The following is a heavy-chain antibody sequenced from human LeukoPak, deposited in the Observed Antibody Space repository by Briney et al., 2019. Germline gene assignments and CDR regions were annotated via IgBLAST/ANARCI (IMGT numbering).Heavy chain of an antibody. CDR1: GDSISSYY. J-gene: IGHJ4*02. CDR3: ARHSSLAHFDH. V-gene: IGHV4-59*01. CDR2: IYYSGTT. Sequence: SETLSLTCTVSGDSISSYYCSWIRQPPGKGLEWIGYIYYSGTTNYNPSLRSRVTIAVDTSKNQFSLKLSSVTAADTAVYYCARHSSLAHFDHWGQGSLVTVSS.